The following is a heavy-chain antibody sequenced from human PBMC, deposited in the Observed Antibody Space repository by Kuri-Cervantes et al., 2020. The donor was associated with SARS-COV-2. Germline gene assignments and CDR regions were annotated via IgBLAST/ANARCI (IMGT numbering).Heavy chain of an antibody. V-gene: IGHV3-72*01. J-gene: IGHJ2*01. CDR3: ARISGSSSWDWYFDL. CDR2: TRNKANSYTT. CDR1: VFTFSDHY. Sequence: LSLTCAASVFTFSDHYMDWVRQAPGKGLEWVGRTRNKANSYTTEYAAPVKGRFTISRDDSKNSLYLQMNSLKTEDTAVYYCARISGSSSWDWYFDLWGRGTLVTVSS. D-gene: IGHD6-13*01.